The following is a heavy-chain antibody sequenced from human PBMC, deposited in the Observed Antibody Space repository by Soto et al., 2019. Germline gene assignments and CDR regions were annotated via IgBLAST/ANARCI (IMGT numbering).Heavy chain of an antibody. J-gene: IGHJ5*02. CDR1: GFTFDDYA. Sequence: EVQLVESGGGLVQPGRSLRLSCAASGFTFDDYAMNWVRQAPGKGLEWVSGISWNSGSIGYADSVKGRFTISRDNAKNSLYLQMNSLRAEDTALYYCAKGRYNWNYPWFDPWGQGTLVTVSS. V-gene: IGHV3-9*01. CDR3: AKGRYNWNYPWFDP. D-gene: IGHD1-7*01. CDR2: ISWNSGSI.